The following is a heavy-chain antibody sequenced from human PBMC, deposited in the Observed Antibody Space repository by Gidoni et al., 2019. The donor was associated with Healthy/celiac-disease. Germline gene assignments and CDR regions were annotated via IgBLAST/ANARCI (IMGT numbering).Heavy chain of an antibody. CDR2: ISSSGSTI. D-gene: IGHD2-15*01. J-gene: IGHJ5*02. V-gene: IGHV3-48*03. CDR1: GFTFSSYE. Sequence: EVQLVESGGGLVQPGGSLRLSCAASGFTFSSYEMNWVRQAPGKGLEWVSYISSSGSTIYYADSVKGRFTISRDNAKNSLYLQMNSLRAEDTAVYYCAREEDCSGGSCYFIGRNWFDPWGQGTLVTVSS. CDR3: AREEDCSGGSCYFIGRNWFDP.